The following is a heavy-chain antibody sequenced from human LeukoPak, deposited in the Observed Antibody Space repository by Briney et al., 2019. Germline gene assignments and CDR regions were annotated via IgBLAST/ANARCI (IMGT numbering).Heavy chain of an antibody. J-gene: IGHJ4*02. Sequence: ASVKVSCKASGYTFTSYGISWVRQAPGQGLEWMGITYPGGGSTNYAQKFQGRLTMTRDMSTSTVYMELSSLRSEDTAFYYGARDNDFDYWGQGTLVTVSS. V-gene: IGHV1-46*01. CDR2: TYPGGGST. CDR3: ARDNDFDY. D-gene: IGHD2-8*01. CDR1: GYTFTSYG.